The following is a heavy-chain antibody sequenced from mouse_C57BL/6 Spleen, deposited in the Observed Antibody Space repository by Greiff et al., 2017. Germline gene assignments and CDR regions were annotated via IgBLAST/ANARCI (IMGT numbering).Heavy chain of an antibody. CDR1: GYSITSGYY. V-gene: IGHV3-6*01. Sequence: EVQLQESGPGLVKPSQSLSLTCSVTGYSITSGYYWNWIRQFPGNKLEWMGYISYDGSNNYNPSLKNRISITRDTSKNQFFLKLNSVTTEDTATYYCARGAPSYSSDFDYWGQGTTLTVSS. CDR2: ISYDGSN. D-gene: IGHD2-12*01. CDR3: ARGAPSYSSDFDY. J-gene: IGHJ2*01.